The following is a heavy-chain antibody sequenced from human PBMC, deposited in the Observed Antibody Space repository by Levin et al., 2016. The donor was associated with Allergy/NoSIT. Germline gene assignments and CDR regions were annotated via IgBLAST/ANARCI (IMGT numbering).Heavy chain of an antibody. Sequence: GGSLRLSCAASGFTFSDYYMIWIRQAPKGKGLEWVSYISGSNKYTKYADSVEGRFTISRDNTKNSLFLQMNSLKAEDTAVYYCARICRDHSSCYTGYWYFDLWGRGSLVTVST. D-gene: IGHD2-2*01. J-gene: IGHJ2*01. CDR2: ISGSNKYT. CDR3: ARICRDHSSCYTGYWYFDL. CDR1: GFTFSDYY. V-gene: IGHV3-11*06.